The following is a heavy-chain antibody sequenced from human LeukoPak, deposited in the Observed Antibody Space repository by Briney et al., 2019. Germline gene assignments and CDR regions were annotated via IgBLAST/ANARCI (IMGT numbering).Heavy chain of an antibody. CDR2: ISYDGSNK. CDR1: GFTFSSYG. V-gene: IGHV3-30*03. J-gene: IGHJ5*02. D-gene: IGHD1-26*01. CDR3: ARDMGLGPEISLVGATTEDWFDP. Sequence: GGSLRLSCAASGFTFSSYGMHWVRQAPGKGLEWVAVISYDGSNKYYADSVKGRFTISRDNAKNSLYLQMNSLRAEDTAVYYCARDMGLGPEISLVGATTEDWFDPWGQGTLVTVSS.